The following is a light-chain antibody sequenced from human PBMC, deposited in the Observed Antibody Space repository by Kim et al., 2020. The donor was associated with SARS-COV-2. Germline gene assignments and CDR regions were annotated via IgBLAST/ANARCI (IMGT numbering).Light chain of an antibody. CDR1: SNDVGGYDF. V-gene: IGLV2-11*01. J-gene: IGLJ2*01. Sequence: QSALTQPRPVSGSPGQSVTISCTGTSNDVGGYDFVSWYQQHPGKAPKLIIYDLTKRPPGVPDRFSGSRSGNTASLTISGLQAEDEADYHCCSYAGSYTLVFGGGTQLTVL. CDR3: CSYAGSYTLV. CDR2: DLT.